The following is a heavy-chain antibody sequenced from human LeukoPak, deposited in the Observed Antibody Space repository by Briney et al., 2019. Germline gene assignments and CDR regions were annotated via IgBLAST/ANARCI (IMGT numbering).Heavy chain of an antibody. Sequence: SETLSLTCNVSGDSISNFWWSWIRQPPGKGLEWIGEINHSGSTNYNPSLKSRVTISVDTSKNQFSLKLSSVTAADTAVYYCARVGYYGSGSYYKRSWFDPWGQGTLVTVSS. J-gene: IGHJ5*02. CDR1: GDSISNFW. CDR3: ARVGYYGSGSYYKRSWFDP. D-gene: IGHD3-10*01. CDR2: INHSGST. V-gene: IGHV4-34*01.